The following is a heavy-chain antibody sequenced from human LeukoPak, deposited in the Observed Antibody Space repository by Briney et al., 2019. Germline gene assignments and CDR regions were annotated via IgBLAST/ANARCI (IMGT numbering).Heavy chain of an antibody. CDR2: ISAYNGNT. D-gene: IGHD3-9*01. Sequence: EASVKVSCKASGYTFTSYGISWVRQAPGQGLEWMDWISAYNGNTNYAQKLQGRVTMTTDTSTSTAYMELRSLRSDDTAVYYCARRGYDILTGFRFDPWGQGTLVTVSS. CDR1: GYTFTSYG. V-gene: IGHV1-18*01. CDR3: ARRGYDILTGFRFDP. J-gene: IGHJ5*02.